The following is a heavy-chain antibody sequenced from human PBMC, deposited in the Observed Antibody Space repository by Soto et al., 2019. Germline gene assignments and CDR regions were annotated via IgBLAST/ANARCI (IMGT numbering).Heavy chain of an antibody. J-gene: IGHJ5*02. CDR3: ARQPTGYPYWFDA. CDR1: GGSVTSSTSS. V-gene: IGHV4-39*01. D-gene: IGHD3-9*01. CDR2: IFYGHGT. Sequence: QVQLQESGPGLVNPSETLSLTCTVSGGSVTSSTSSWAWVRQPPGKGLHWIGTIFYGHGTYYNPSLESRVTISLDTSKIQFSLELTSVTAADTAVYYCARQPTGYPYWFDAWGRGILVIVSS.